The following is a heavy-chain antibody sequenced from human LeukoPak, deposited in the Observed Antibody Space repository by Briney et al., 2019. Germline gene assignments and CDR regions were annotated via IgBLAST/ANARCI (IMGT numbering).Heavy chain of an antibody. J-gene: IGHJ6*03. CDR3: ARARYETRIWPKSRYDYYHYMDV. D-gene: IGHD3-3*01. Sequence: ASVKVSCKASGYTFTSYVISWVRQAPGQGLEWMGWISAYNGNTNYAQKLQGRVTMTTDTSTSTAYMELRSLRSEDMAVYYCARARYETRIWPKSRYDYYHYMDVWGKGTTVTVSS. V-gene: IGHV1-18*03. CDR1: GYTFTSYV. CDR2: ISAYNGNT.